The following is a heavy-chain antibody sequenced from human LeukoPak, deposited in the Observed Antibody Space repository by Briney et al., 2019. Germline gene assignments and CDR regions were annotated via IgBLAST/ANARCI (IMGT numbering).Heavy chain of an antibody. CDR3: VRERGGDYAFDY. CDR2: ILSDSSAK. CDR1: GFTFSGYT. J-gene: IGHJ4*02. Sequence: GGSLRLSCEASGFTFSGYTMNWVRQAPGKGLEWVSSILSDSSAKYYADSLKGRLTISRDNAADSLFLQINSLTADDTAVYYCVRERGGDYAFDYWGQGTLVSVSS. V-gene: IGHV3-21*01. D-gene: IGHD4-17*01.